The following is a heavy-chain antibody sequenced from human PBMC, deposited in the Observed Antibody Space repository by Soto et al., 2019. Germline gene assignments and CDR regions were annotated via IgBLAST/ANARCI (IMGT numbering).Heavy chain of an antibody. J-gene: IGHJ6*02. CDR2: ISSSGSTI. D-gene: IGHD2-2*01. Sequence: GGSLRLSCAASGFTFSDYCMSWIRQAPGKGLEWVSYISSSGSTIYYADSMKGRFTISRDNSKNTLYLQMNSLRAEDTAVYYCARPLGYCISTSCYEAGMDVWGQGTTLTVSS. CDR1: GFTFSDYC. V-gene: IGHV3-11*04. CDR3: ARPLGYCISTSCYEAGMDV.